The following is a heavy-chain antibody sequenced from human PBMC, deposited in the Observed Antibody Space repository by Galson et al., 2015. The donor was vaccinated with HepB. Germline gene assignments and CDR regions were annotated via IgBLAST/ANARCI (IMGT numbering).Heavy chain of an antibody. D-gene: IGHD3-9*01. CDR3: ARGGDYDLLTGYLYFDF. Sequence: SVKVSCKVPGYTFTSYAIGWVRQAPGQGLEWMGWISVYSGNTDYAQKLRDRVTMTADTFTGTAYMELRSLRSDDTAVYYCARGGDYDLLTGYLYFDFWGQGSLVTVSS. J-gene: IGHJ4*02. V-gene: IGHV1-18*04. CDR1: GYTFTSYA. CDR2: ISVYSGNT.